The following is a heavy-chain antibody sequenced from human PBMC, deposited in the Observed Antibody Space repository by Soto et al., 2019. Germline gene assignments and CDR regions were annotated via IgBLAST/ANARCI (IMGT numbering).Heavy chain of an antibody. V-gene: IGHV3-73*01. J-gene: IGHJ4*02. CDR1: GFTFSGSA. D-gene: IGHD3-3*01. CDR3: TTTYYDFWSGYYFDY. CDR2: IRSKANSYAT. Sequence: PGGSLRLSCAASGFTFSGSAMHWVRQASGKGLEWVGRIRSKANSYATAYAASVKGRFTISRDDSKNTAYLQMNSLKTEDTAVYYCTTTYYDFWSGYYFDYWGQGTLVTVSS.